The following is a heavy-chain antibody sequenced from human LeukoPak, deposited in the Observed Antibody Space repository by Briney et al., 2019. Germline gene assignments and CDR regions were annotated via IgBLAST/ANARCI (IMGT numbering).Heavy chain of an antibody. J-gene: IGHJ5*02. CDR2: MNPNSGNT. CDR1: GYTFTSYD. D-gene: IGHD5-18*01. CDR3: ARGLPPLYSYGFVDNWFDP. V-gene: IGHV1-8*01. Sequence: GASVKVSCKASGYTFTSYDINWVRQATGQGLEWMGWMNPNSGNTGYAQKFQGRVTMTRNTSISTAYMELSSLRSEDTAVYYCARGLPPLYSYGFVDNWFDPWGQGTLVTVSS.